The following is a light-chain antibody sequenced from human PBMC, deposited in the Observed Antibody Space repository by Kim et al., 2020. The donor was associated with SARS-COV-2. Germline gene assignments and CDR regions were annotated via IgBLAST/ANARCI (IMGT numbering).Light chain of an antibody. CDR1: SGHSSYA. CDR3: QTWGTGIRV. J-gene: IGLJ3*02. CDR2: LNSDGSH. V-gene: IGLV4-69*01. Sequence: SVKLTCTLRSGHSSYAIAWHQQQPEKGPRYLMKLNSDGSHSKGDGIPDRFSGSSSGAERYLTISSLQSEDEADYYCQTWGTGIRVFGGGTKLTVL.